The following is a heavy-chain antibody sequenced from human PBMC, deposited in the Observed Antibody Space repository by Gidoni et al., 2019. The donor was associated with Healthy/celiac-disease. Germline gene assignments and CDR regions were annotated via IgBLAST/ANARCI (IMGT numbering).Heavy chain of an antibody. CDR2: IYWNDDK. J-gene: IGHJ4*02. D-gene: IGHD3-3*01. CDR1: GFSLSTSGVG. CDR3: AHSPPQLWSGYFADY. Sequence: QITLKESGPTLVKPTQTLTLTCTFSGFSLSTSGVGVGWIRQPPGKALEWLALIYWNDDKRYSPSLKSRLTITKDTSKNQVVLTMTNMDPVDTATYYCAHSPPQLWSGYFADYWGQGTLVTVSS. V-gene: IGHV2-5*01.